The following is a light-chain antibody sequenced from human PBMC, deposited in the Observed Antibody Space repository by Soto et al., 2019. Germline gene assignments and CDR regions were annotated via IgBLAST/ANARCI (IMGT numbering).Light chain of an antibody. V-gene: IGKV4-1*01. J-gene: IGKJ3*01. CDR2: WAS. CDR3: QQYYSTPFT. CDR1: QSVLYSSNNKNY. Sequence: DIVMTQSPDSLAVSLGERATINCKSSQSVLYSSNNKNYLAWYQQKPGQPPKLLIYWASTRESGVPDRFSGSGCGSDFTLTISSLQAEDVAVYYWQQYYSTPFTFGPGTKVDI.